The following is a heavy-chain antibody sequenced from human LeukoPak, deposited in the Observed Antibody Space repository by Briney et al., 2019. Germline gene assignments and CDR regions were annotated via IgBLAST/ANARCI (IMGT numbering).Heavy chain of an antibody. CDR3: ARRTRGVGPHSVYFDY. CDR2: ISSSSSYT. V-gene: IGHV3-11*06. CDR1: GFTFSDYY. D-gene: IGHD1-26*01. Sequence: KTGGSLRLSCAASGFTFSDYYMSWIRQAPGKGLEWVSYISSSSSYTNYTDSVKGRFTISRDNAKNSLYLQMNSLRAEDTAVYYCARRTRGVGPHSVYFDYWGQGTLVTVSS. J-gene: IGHJ4*02.